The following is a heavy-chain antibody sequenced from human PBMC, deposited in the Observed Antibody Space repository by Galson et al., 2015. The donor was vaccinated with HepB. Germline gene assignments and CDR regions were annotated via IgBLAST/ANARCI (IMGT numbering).Heavy chain of an antibody. CDR2: ISSSSSYI. Sequence: SLRVSCAASGFTFSSYSMNWVRQAPGKGLEWVSSISSSSSYIYYADSVKGRFTISRDNAKNSLYLQMNSLRAEDTAVYYCARMYFWSGYRYYYYGMDVWGQGTTVTVSS. CDR3: ARMYFWSGYRYYYYGMDV. CDR1: GFTFSSYS. J-gene: IGHJ6*02. V-gene: IGHV3-21*01. D-gene: IGHD3-3*01.